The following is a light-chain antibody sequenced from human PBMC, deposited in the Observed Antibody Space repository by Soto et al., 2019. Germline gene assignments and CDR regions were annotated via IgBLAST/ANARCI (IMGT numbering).Light chain of an antibody. V-gene: IGLV1-40*01. J-gene: IGLJ3*02. CDR3: QSYDSSLSGWV. Sequence: QPVLTQPPSVSGAPGQRVTISCTGSSSNIGAGYDVHWYQQLPGTAPKLLIYGNSNRPSGVPDRFSGSKSGTSASLAITGLQDEDEADYYCQSYDSSLSGWVFGGGTQLTVL. CDR2: GNS. CDR1: SSNIGAGYD.